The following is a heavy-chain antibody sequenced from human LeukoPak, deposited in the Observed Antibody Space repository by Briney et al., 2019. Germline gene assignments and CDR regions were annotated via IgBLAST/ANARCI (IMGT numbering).Heavy chain of an antibody. CDR1: GYTFTSYG. CDR2: ISAYNGNT. V-gene: IGHV1-18*01. D-gene: IGHD2-2*01. CDR3: ARTRRDCSSTSCSRYYYYYMDV. Sequence: ASVKVSCKASGYTFTSYGISWVRQAPGQGLEWMGWISAYNGNTNYAQKFQGRVTMTRDTSISTAYMELSRLRSDDTAVYYCARTRRDCSSTSCSRYYYYYMDVWGKGTTVTISS. J-gene: IGHJ6*03.